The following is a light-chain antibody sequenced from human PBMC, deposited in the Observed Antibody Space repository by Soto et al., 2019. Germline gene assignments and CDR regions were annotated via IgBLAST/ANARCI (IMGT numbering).Light chain of an antibody. J-gene: IGKJ1*01. CDR2: QAS. CDR3: QQYDTYST. V-gene: IGKV1-5*03. Sequence: DIQMTQSPSTLSASVGDRVTITFRASQSTSSYLAWYQQKPGKAPKLLIYQASSLENGVPSRFSGSGSGTEFTLTISSLQPDDFATYYCQQYDTYSTFGQGTKVDIK. CDR1: QSTSSY.